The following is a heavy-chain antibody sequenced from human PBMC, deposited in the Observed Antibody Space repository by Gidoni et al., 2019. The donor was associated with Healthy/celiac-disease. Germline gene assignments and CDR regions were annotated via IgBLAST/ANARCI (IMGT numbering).Heavy chain of an antibody. V-gene: IGHV3-48*01. D-gene: IGHD3-10*01. J-gene: IGHJ6*03. CDR2: ISSSSSTI. Sequence: EVQLVASGGGLVQPGGSLRLSCAASGFTFSSYSMNWVRQAPGRGLGWVSYISSSSSTIYYADSVKGRFTISRDNAKNSLYLQMNSLRAEDTAVYYCAREATSGSFYYYYYMDVWGKGTTVTVSS. CDR3: AREATSGSFYYYYYMDV. CDR1: GFTFSSYS.